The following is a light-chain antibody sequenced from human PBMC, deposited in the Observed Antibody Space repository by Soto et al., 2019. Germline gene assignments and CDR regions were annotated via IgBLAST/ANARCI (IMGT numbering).Light chain of an antibody. J-gene: IGKJ2*02. CDR1: QSISSY. CDR2: AAS. V-gene: IGKV1-39*01. CDR3: QQSYSTPGT. Sequence: DIQMTQSPSSLSASVGDRVTITCRASQSISSYLNWYQQKPGKAPKLLIYAASSLQSGVPSRFSGSGSGTDFTLTISSLQPEDFATYYCQQSYSTPGTFGQGTTLESK.